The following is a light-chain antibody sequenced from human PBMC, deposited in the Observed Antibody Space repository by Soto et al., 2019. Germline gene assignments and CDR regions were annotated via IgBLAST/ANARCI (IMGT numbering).Light chain of an antibody. J-gene: IGKJ1*01. CDR3: KQYGSSGT. V-gene: IGKV3-20*01. CDR1: QSVRSN. Sequence: EIVLTQSPVNLSLSLGESAPLSCRASQSVRSNLAWYQQKPGQAPRLLIYGASSRATGIPDRFSGSGSGTDFTLTISRLEPEDFAVYYCKQYGSSGTVGKGNKVGIK. CDR2: GAS.